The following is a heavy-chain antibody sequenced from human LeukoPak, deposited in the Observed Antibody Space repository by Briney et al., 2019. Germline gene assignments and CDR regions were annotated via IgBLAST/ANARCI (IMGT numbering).Heavy chain of an antibody. Sequence: GGSLRLSCAASGFTLSSYWMNWVRQAPGKGLEWVANIKQDGSEKYYVDSVKGRFTISRDNGKNSLYLQMNSLRAEDTAVYYCAREAGTMILGDWDYYYMDVWGKGTTVTVSS. V-gene: IGHV3-7*03. J-gene: IGHJ6*03. CDR1: GFTLSSYW. CDR2: IKQDGSEK. D-gene: IGHD3-22*01. CDR3: AREAGTMILGDWDYYYMDV.